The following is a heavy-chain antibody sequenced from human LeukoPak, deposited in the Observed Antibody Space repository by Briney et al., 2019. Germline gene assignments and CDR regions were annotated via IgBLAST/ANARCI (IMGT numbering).Heavy chain of an antibody. Sequence: SETLSLTCTVSGGSISSYYWSWIRQPPGKGPEWIGSVYYSGNTYYNPSLKSRVTISVDTSKNQFSLKLRSVTAADTAMYYCARQGYADFSSRPFDYWGQGTLVTVSS. CDR1: GGSISSYY. V-gene: IGHV4-39*01. CDR3: ARQGYADFSSRPFDY. CDR2: VYYSGNT. J-gene: IGHJ4*02. D-gene: IGHD4-17*01.